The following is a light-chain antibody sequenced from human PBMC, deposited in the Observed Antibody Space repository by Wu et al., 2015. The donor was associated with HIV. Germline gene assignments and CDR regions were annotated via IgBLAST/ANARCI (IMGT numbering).Light chain of an antibody. J-gene: IGKJ1*01. CDR2: AAP. Sequence: DIQMTQSPSSLSASVGDRVTITCRASQGISNFLAWYQQKPGKPPKVLIYAAPTLQSGVPSRFSGSGSGTDFALTISRLEPEDFAVYFCQQYDSSPPWTFGQGTRV. CDR3: QQYDSSPPWT. V-gene: IGKV1-27*01. CDR1: QGISNF.